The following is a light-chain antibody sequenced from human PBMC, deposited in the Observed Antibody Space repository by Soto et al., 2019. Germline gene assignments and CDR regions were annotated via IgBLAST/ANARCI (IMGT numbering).Light chain of an antibody. J-gene: IGKJ4*01. CDR3: QQYYSTLLT. CDR1: QSVLYSSNNKNQ. CDR2: WAS. Sequence: DIVMTQSPDSLAVSLGERATINCKSSQSVLYSSNNKNQLAWYQQKPGQPPKLLIYWASTRESGVPDRFSGSGSGTDFTLTISGLQAEDVAVYYCQQYYSTLLTFGGGTKVEIK. V-gene: IGKV4-1*01.